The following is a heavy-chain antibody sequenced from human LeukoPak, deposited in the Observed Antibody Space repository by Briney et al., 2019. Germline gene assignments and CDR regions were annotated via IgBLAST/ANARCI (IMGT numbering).Heavy chain of an antibody. CDR2: INSDGSST. Sequence: GGSLRLSCAASGFTFSSYWMHWVRQAPGKGLVWVSRINSDGSSTNYADSVKGRFTISRDNAKNTLYLQMNSLRAEDTAVYYCARAAQLRFLEWTLDYWGQGTLVTVSS. CDR1: GFTFSSYW. CDR3: ARAAQLRFLEWTLDY. D-gene: IGHD3-3*01. J-gene: IGHJ4*02. V-gene: IGHV3-74*01.